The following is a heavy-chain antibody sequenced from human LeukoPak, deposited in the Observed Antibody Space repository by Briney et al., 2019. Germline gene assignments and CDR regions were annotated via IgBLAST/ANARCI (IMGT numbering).Heavy chain of an antibody. CDR3: AKAREDTYYYDSSGYYFATPLDY. D-gene: IGHD3-22*01. V-gene: IGHV4-59*12. CDR1: GGSISSYY. CDR2: IYYSGST. Sequence: SETLSLTCTVSGGSISSYYWSWIRQPPGKGLEWIGYIYYSGSTYYNPSLKSRVTISVDTSKNQFSLKLSSVTAADTAVYYCAKAREDTYYYDSSGYYFATPLDYWGQGTLVTVSS. J-gene: IGHJ4*02.